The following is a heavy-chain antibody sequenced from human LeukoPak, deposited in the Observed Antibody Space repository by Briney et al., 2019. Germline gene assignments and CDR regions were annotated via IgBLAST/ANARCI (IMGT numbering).Heavy chain of an antibody. V-gene: IGHV1-3*04. CDR2: INTCNGNT. D-gene: IGHD1-26*01. J-gene: IGHJ4*02. CDR1: GYIFTSYT. CDR3: ERVSYSTSHIVGYYFDY. Sequence: ASVKVSRKASGYIFTSYTMHWVRQAPAQRREWKGWINTCNGNTKYSHKFQGRVTITRHTYESIASVELGSLRFGDAAVYFCERVSYSTSHIVGYYFDYWGQGTMVTVSS.